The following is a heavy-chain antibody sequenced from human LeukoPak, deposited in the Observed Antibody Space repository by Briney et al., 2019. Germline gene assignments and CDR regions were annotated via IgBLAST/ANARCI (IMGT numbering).Heavy chain of an antibody. Sequence: GGSRRLSCAASGFTFSNSSMNWVRQAPGKGLEWVSSISSSGSYIYYADSVKGRFTVSRDNAKNSLYLQMNSLRAEDTAVYYCARDHYCSGGSCPIDYWGQGTLVTVSS. CDR2: ISSSGSYI. V-gene: IGHV3-21*01. CDR3: ARDHYCSGGSCPIDY. CDR1: GFTFSNSS. D-gene: IGHD2-15*01. J-gene: IGHJ4*02.